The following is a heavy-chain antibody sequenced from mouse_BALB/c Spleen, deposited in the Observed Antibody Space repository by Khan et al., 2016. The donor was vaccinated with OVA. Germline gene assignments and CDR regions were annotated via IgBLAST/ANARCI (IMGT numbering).Heavy chain of an antibody. V-gene: IGHV1-77*01. CDR1: GYTFTDYV. Sequence: QVQLKQSGPELVKPGASVKMSCKASGYTFTDYVISWVKQRTGQGLEWIGEIYPGSGSIYYNEKFKGKATLTADTSSNTAYMQLSSLTSEDSAVFFCAKFFYGSAYAMDYWGQGTSVTVSS. D-gene: IGHD2-1*01. J-gene: IGHJ4*01. CDR2: IYPGSGSI. CDR3: AKFFYGSAYAMDY.